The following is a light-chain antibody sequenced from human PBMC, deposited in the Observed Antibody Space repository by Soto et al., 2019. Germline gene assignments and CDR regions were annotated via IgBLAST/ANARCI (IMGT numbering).Light chain of an antibody. CDR2: WAS. Sequence: VMTQSQDSLAVSLGERATINCKSSQTVFYSSNNKNYLAWYQQKPGQPPKLLIYWASARDSGVPDRFSGSGSGTDFTLTISSLQAEDVAIYYCQQYYGNHVTFNQGTKVDIK. CDR3: QQYYGNHVT. J-gene: IGKJ1*01. CDR1: QTVFYSSNNKNY. V-gene: IGKV4-1*01.